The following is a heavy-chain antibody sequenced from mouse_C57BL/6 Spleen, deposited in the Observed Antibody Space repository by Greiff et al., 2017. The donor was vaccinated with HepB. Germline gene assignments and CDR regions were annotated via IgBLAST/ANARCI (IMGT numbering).Heavy chain of an antibody. J-gene: IGHJ2*01. CDR2: INPGSGGT. Sequence: VQLQQSGAELVRPGTSVKVSCKASGYAFTNYLIGWVKQRPGQGLEWIGVINPGSGGTNYTEKFKGKATLTADKSSSPAYMLLSSLTSEDSAIYFCTREGYDLFDYWGQGTTLTVSS. CDR3: TREGYDLFDY. D-gene: IGHD2-2*01. CDR1: GYAFTNYL. V-gene: IGHV1-54*01.